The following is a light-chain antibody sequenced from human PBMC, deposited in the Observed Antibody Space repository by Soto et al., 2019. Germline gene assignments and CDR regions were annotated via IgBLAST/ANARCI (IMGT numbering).Light chain of an antibody. CDR1: SRDVGGYNY. CDR3: SSDAGYNNYV. CDR2: DFT. J-gene: IGLJ1*01. Sequence: QSVLTQPPSASGSPGQSVTISCTGTSRDVGGYNYVSWYQQHPGKAPKLLIYDFTKRPSLVPDRFAGSQSGNTASLTISGLQTEDEADYQCSSDAGYNNYVFGRGNRVTVL. V-gene: IGLV2-8*01.